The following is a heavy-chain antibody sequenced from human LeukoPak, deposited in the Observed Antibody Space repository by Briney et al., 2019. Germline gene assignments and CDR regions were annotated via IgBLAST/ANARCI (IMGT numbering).Heavy chain of an antibody. CDR3: ARGGLLEWFINRFDP. V-gene: IGHV4-39*01. Sequence: SETLSLTCTVSGGSISSSSYYWGWIRQPPGKGLEWIGSIYYSGSTYYNPSLKGRVTISVDTSKNQFSLKLSSVTAADTAVYYCARGGLLEWFINRFDPWGQGTLVTVSS. D-gene: IGHD3-3*01. CDR2: IYYSGST. CDR1: GGSISSSSYY. J-gene: IGHJ5*02.